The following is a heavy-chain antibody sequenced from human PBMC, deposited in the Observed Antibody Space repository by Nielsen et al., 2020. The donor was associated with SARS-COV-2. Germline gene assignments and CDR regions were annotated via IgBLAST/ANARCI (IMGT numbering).Heavy chain of an antibody. Sequence: GESLKISCAASGLIFSNSWMVWVRQAPGKGLEWVANINEDGSVVNYVDSVKGRFTISRDNAGKSLYLQMNSLRAEDTAVYYCARVMVRGGIDPWGKGTPVAVSS. D-gene: IGHD3-10*01. V-gene: IGHV3-7*05. J-gene: IGHJ5*02. CDR1: GLIFSNSW. CDR2: INEDGSVV. CDR3: ARVMVRGGIDP.